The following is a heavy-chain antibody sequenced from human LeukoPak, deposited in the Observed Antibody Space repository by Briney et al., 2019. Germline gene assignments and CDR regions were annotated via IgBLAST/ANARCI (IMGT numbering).Heavy chain of an antibody. CDR2: ISSSSSYI. Sequence: GGSLRLSCVVSGFTLSSYSMNWVRQAPGKGLGWVSSISSSSSYIYYADSVKGRFTISRDNAKNSLYLQMNSLRAEDTAVYYCARPRGNVEMATIPFDYWGQGTLVTVTS. CDR3: ARPRGNVEMATIPFDY. CDR1: GFTLSSYS. D-gene: IGHD5-24*01. V-gene: IGHV3-21*01. J-gene: IGHJ4*02.